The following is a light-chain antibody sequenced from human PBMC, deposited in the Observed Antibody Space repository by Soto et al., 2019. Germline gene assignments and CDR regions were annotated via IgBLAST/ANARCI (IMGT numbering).Light chain of an antibody. J-gene: IGKJ1*01. Sequence: EVVITQSPLSLPVTLGQPASISCISSQSLLTIDGDTFLNWFHQRPGQSPRRLIYKVSKRDSGVPDRFSGSGSGTDFTLKISRVEAEDVGVYYCMQTTHWPRTFGRGTKVDIX. V-gene: IGKV2-30*01. CDR1: QSLLTIDGDTF. CDR3: MQTTHWPRT. CDR2: KVS.